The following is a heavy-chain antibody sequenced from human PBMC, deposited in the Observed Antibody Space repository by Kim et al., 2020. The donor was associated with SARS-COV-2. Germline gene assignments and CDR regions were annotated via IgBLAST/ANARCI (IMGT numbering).Heavy chain of an antibody. CDR2: INPSGGST. Sequence: ASVKVSCKASGYTFTSYYMHWVRQAPGQGLEWMGIINPSGGSTSYAQKFQGRVTMTRDTSTSTVYMELSSLRSEDTAVYYCARDELGQQLVPTGQHWGQGTLVTVSS. CDR1: GYTFTSYY. V-gene: IGHV1-46*01. J-gene: IGHJ1*01. D-gene: IGHD6-13*01. CDR3: ARDELGQQLVPTGQH.